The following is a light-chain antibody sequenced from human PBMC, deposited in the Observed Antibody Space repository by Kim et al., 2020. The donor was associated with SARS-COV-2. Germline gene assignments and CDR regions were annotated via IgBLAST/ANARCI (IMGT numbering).Light chain of an antibody. CDR1: NIGDKS. J-gene: IGLJ1*01. CDR2: YDS. V-gene: IGLV3-21*04. CDR3: QVWDGSSDHYV. Sequence: SYELTQPPSVSVAPGKTARITCEGNNIGDKSVHWYQQKPGQAPVLFIYYDSDRPSGIPERFSGSNSENTATLTISRVEAGDEADYYCQVWDGSSDHYVFG.